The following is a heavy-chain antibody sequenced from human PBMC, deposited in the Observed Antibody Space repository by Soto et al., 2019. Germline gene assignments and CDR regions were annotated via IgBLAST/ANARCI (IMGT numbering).Heavy chain of an antibody. CDR3: XXXXXXSYFPFDF. V-gene: IGHV1-69*05. Sequence: QVHLVQSGAEVKKPGSSVKVSCKTSGGTFSDSAINWLRQTPGQGLEWMGGLVPMFRTANYAPNLQGRVSXXXXXXXXXXXXXXXXXXXXXXXVYYXXXXXXXSYFPFDFWGQGTLLTVSS. J-gene: IGHJ4*02. CDR2: LVPMFRTA. CDR1: GGTFSDSA. D-gene: IGHD3-10*01.